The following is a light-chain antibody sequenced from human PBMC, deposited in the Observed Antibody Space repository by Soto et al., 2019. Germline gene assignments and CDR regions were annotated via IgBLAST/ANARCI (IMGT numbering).Light chain of an antibody. V-gene: IGKV1-5*03. CDR2: MAS. CDR3: QQSNVYWS. CDR1: QSINIW. J-gene: IGKJ1*01. Sequence: DVPMTQPPSTLSASVGVRVTITCRASQSINIWLAWYQQKPGRAPKLLIYMASTLESGVPSRFSGSGSGTEFTLTISSLEPDDFATYYCQQSNVYWSFGQGTKVEIK.